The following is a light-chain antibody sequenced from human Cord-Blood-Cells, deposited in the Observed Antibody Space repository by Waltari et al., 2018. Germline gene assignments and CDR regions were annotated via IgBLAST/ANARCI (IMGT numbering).Light chain of an antibody. CDR2: AAS. Sequence: DIQMTQFPSSLPASVGDRVTLTCRASQSISSYLNWYQQKPGKPPKLRTYAASRLQSGVPSRFSSSGSGTDVTLTISSLQPEDFATYYCQQSYSTPYTFGQGTKLEIK. CDR3: QQSYSTPYT. CDR1: QSISSY. V-gene: IGKV1-39*01. J-gene: IGKJ2*01.